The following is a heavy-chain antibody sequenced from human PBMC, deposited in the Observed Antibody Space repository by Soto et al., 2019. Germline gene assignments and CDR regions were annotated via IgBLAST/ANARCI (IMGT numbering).Heavy chain of an antibody. J-gene: IGHJ6*02. Sequence: SETLSLTCTVSGGSISSYYWSWIRQPPGKGLEWIGYIYYSGSTNYNPSLKSRVTISVDTSKNQFSLKLSSVTAADTAVYYCARDRGSPSSSWYGAYYYGMDVWGQGTTVTVSS. CDR1: GGSISSYY. CDR2: IYYSGST. CDR3: ARDRGSPSSSWYGAYYYGMDV. V-gene: IGHV4-59*01. D-gene: IGHD6-13*01.